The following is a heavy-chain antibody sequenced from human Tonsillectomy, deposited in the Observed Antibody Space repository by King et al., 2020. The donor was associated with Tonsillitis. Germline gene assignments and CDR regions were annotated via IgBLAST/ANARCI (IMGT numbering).Heavy chain of an antibody. J-gene: IGHJ4*02. Sequence: VQLVESGGGVVQPGGSLRLSCAASGFTFDYYAMHWVRQAPGKGLEWVSLISGGGGRTHSADSVKGRLPISRENSKNSLYLQMNSLRTEDTALYYCAKNMYSDSSEELDYWGQGTLVTVSS. V-gene: IGHV3-43*02. D-gene: IGHD3-22*01. CDR1: GFTFDYYA. CDR2: ISGGGGRT. CDR3: AKNMYSDSSEELDY.